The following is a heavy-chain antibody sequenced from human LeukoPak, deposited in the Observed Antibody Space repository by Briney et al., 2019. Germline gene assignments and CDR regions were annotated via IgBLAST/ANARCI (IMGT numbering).Heavy chain of an antibody. V-gene: IGHV4-38-2*02. D-gene: IGHD2-2*01. CDR2: FYYSGST. J-gene: IGHJ4*02. CDR1: IHSHSSEYY. CDR3: ARSPVRCTSTTCFGFYFDY. Sequence: NPSDTLSLTCTLSIHSHSSEYYWGWLRPRPGTGLEWIGYFYYSGSTYYNPSLKSRVTISVATSKNQFSLKLSSVTAADTAVYYCARSPVRCTSTTCFGFYFDYWGQGTLVTVSS.